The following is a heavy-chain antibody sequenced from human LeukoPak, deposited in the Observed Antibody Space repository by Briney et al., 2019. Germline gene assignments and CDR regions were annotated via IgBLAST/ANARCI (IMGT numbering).Heavy chain of an antibody. D-gene: IGHD5-18*01. CDR1: GFTFSWYW. V-gene: IGHV3-7*01. Sequence: GGPLRLSCVASGFTFSWYWMSWLRQAPGKGLEWVANIKQDGGEKHYVDSVRGRFIISRDNAKNSLHLQMNSLRAEDTAVYYCARFAKGYGTGDIDYWGQGTLVTVSS. J-gene: IGHJ4*02. CDR2: IKQDGGEK. CDR3: ARFAKGYGTGDIDY.